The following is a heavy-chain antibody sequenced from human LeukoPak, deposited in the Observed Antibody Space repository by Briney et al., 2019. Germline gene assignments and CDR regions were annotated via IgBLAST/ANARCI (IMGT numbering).Heavy chain of an antibody. CDR1: GYTFTSYG. CDR2: ISAYNGNT. J-gene: IGHJ6*03. Sequence: GASVNVSCKASGYTFTSYGISWGRQALGQGLEWMGWISAYNGNTNYAQKLQGRVTMTTATSTTTAYMELRSLRSDDTAVYYCARKVTTPGYYYYYMDVWGKGTTVTVSS. V-gene: IGHV1-18*01. D-gene: IGHD4-17*01. CDR3: ARKVTTPGYYYYYMDV.